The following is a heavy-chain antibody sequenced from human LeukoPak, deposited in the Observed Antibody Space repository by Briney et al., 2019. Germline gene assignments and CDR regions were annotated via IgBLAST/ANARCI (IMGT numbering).Heavy chain of an antibody. CDR1: GFSFSSYS. Sequence: PGGSLRLSCVASGFSFSSYSMNWVRQAPGKGLELVSTISSGTGSYIYYADSVRGRFTISRDNAKNSLYLQMNSLRAEDTAVYYCARCSGVFGSSGYWGQGTLVTVSS. J-gene: IGHJ4*02. V-gene: IGHV3-21*01. D-gene: IGHD6-6*01. CDR2: ISSGTGSYI. CDR3: ARCSGVFGSSGY.